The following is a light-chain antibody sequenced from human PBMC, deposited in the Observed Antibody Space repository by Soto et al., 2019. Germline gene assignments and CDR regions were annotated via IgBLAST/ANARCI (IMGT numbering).Light chain of an antibody. CDR1: QSVGTNY. J-gene: IGKJ1*01. CDR3: QQYGTSPRM. Sequence: EIVLTQSPGTLSLSPGERVTLSCRASQSVGTNYLAWYQQKPGQAPRLVIYGTSNRATGTPDRFSGSGSGTDFTLTISRLESEDFAVYYCQQYGTSPRMFGQGTKVDI. CDR2: GTS. V-gene: IGKV3-20*01.